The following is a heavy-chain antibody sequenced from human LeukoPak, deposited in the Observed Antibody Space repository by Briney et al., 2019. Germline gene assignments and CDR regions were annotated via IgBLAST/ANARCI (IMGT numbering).Heavy chain of an antibody. CDR3: ARDKRLYSSSWYEPFDY. CDR2: ISAYNGNT. V-gene: IGHV1-18*01. D-gene: IGHD6-13*01. CDR1: GYTFTSYG. Sequence: ASVKVSCKASGYTFTSYGISWVRQAPGQGLEWMRWISAYNGNTNYAQKLQGRVTMTTDTSTSTAYMELRSLRSDDTAVYFCARDKRLYSSSWYEPFDYWGQGTLVTVSS. J-gene: IGHJ4*02.